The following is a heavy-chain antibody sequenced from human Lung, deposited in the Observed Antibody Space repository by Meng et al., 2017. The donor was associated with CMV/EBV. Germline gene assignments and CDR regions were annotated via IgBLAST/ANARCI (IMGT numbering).Heavy chain of an antibody. CDR3: ARGSGYYGSGSYYSRYYYGMDV. V-gene: IGHV4-59*01. CDR2: IYYSGST. D-gene: IGHD3-10*01. CDR1: GGSXSSYY. J-gene: IGHJ6*02. Sequence: SQXXXLTXAVSGGSXSSYYWSWIRQPPGKRLEWIGYIYYSGSTSYNPSLKSRVTISVDTSKNQFSLKLSSVTAADTAVYYCARGSGYYGSGSYYSRYYYGMDVWXQGTTVTVSS.